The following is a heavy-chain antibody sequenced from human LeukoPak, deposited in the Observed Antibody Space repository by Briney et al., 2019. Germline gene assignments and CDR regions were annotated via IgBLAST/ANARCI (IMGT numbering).Heavy chain of an antibody. Sequence: GGSLRLSCAASGFTFSSYAMSWVRQAPGKGLEWVSAISGSGGSTYYADSVKGRFTISRDNSKNTLYLQMNSLGAEDTAVYYCARMKTYYYDSSGYYDYWGQGTLVTVSS. D-gene: IGHD3-22*01. V-gene: IGHV3-23*01. CDR1: GFTFSSYA. J-gene: IGHJ4*02. CDR3: ARMKTYYYDSSGYYDY. CDR2: ISGSGGST.